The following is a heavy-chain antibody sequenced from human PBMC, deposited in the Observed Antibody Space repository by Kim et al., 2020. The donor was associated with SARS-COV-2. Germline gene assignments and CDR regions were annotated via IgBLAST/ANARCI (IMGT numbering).Heavy chain of an antibody. V-gene: IGHV3-74*01. Sequence: GGSLRLSCAASGFTLSSYWMHWVRQAPGKGLVWVSRINSDGSSTSYADSVKGRFTISRDNAKNTLYLQMNSLRAEDTAVYYCARDQGSYYYYYGMDVWGQGTTVTVSS. CDR3: ARDQGSYYYYYGMDV. CDR1: GFTLSSYW. J-gene: IGHJ6*02. CDR2: INSDGSST.